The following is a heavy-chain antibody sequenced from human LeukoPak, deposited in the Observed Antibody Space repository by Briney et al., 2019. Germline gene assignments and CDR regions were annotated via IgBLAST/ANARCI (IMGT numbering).Heavy chain of an antibody. V-gene: IGHV4-30-4*01. Sequence: SETLSLTCTVSGGSISSGDYYWSWIRQPPGKGLEWIGYIYYSGSPYSNPSLKSRLTISVDTSKNQFSLKLSSVTAADTAVYYCARKYCSSTSCYGPLGAFDIWGQGTMVTVSS. D-gene: IGHD2-2*01. J-gene: IGHJ3*02. CDR2: IYYSGSP. CDR3: ARKYCSSTSCYGPLGAFDI. CDR1: GGSISSGDYY.